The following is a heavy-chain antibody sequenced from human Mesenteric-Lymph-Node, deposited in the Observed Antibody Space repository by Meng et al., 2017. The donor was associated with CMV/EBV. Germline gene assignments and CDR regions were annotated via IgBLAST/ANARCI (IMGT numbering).Heavy chain of an antibody. V-gene: IGHV4-59*12. J-gene: IGHJ4*02. CDR3: ARGPPRRYYYDSSGEDY. D-gene: IGHD3-22*01. Sequence: SETLSLTCTASGGSTSGDFWSWIRQPPGKGLEWIAYIIHSGTTNYNPSLKSRVTISLDTSKNQVSLRLSSVTAADTAVYYCARGPPRRYYYDSSGEDYWGQGTLVTVSS. CDR2: IIHSGTT. CDR1: GGSTSGDF.